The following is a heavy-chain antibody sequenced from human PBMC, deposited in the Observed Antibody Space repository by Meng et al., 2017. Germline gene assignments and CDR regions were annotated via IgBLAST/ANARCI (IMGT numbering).Heavy chain of an antibody. D-gene: IGHD6-13*01. V-gene: IGHV1-18*01. J-gene: IGHJ3*02. Sequence: ASVKVSCKASGYTFTSYGISWVRQAPGQGLEWMGWISAYNGNTNYAQKLQGRVTMTTDTSTSTAYMELRSLRSDDTAVYYCAGAAAGMNAFDIWGQGTMVTVSS. CDR2: ISAYNGNT. CDR1: GYTFTSYG. CDR3: AGAAAGMNAFDI.